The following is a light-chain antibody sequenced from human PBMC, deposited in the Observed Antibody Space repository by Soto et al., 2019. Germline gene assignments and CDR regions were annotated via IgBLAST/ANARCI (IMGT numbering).Light chain of an antibody. Sequence: EIVLMQSPGTLSLSPGEGATLSCRASQSVSSNLAWYQQKPGQAPRLLIYGASTRATGIPARFSGSGSGTEFTLTISSLQSEDFAVYYCQQYNNWPITFGQGTRLEIK. CDR1: QSVSSN. V-gene: IGKV3-15*01. J-gene: IGKJ5*01. CDR2: GAS. CDR3: QQYNNWPIT.